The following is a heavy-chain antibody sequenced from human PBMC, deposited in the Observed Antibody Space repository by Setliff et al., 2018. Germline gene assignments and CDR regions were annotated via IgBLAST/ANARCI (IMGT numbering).Heavy chain of an antibody. CDR2: ISSSSGLI. CDR3: ARSAVAVPGQFYFDN. J-gene: IGHJ4*02. V-gene: IGHV3-48*01. D-gene: IGHD6-19*01. Sequence: GESLRLSCAASGFTFSTYAMNWLRQAPGEGLEWVSYISSSSGLIYYADSVKGRFTISRDEAKNSLYLQMNSLRTEDTAVYYCARSAVAVPGQFYFDNWGQGTQVTVSS. CDR1: GFTFSTYA.